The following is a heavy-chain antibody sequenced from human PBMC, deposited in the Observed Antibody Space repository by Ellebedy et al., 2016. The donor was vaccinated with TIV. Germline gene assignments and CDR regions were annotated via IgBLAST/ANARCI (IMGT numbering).Heavy chain of an antibody. J-gene: IGHJ6*02. D-gene: IGHD3-10*01. V-gene: IGHV3-23*01. CDR2: IWSDGKT. Sequence: GESLKISXAASGFTFSSYAMSWVRQAPGKGLEWVSVIWSDGKTFYTDSVKGRFTISRDNSKNTLNLQMHNLRVEDTAVYYCARDKVVPVRITPDYNYYGMDVWGQGTTVTVSS. CDR3: ARDKVVPVRITPDYNYYGMDV. CDR1: GFTFSSYA.